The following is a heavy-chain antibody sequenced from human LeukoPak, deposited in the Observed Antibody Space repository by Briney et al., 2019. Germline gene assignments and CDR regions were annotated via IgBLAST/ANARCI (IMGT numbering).Heavy chain of an antibody. CDR2: IDPSDSYT. V-gene: IGHV5-10-1*01. D-gene: IGHD6-13*01. CDR3: ARQDIAAANGFDP. Sequence: GESLRISCKGSGYSFTSYWISWVRQMPGKGLEWIGRIDPSDSYTNYSPSFQGHVTTSADKSISTAYLQWSSLKASDTAMYYCARQDIAAANGFDPWGQGTLVTVSS. J-gene: IGHJ5*02. CDR1: GYSFTSYW.